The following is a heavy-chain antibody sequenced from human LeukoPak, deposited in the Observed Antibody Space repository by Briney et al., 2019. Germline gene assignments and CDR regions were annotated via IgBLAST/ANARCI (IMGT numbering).Heavy chain of an antibody. V-gene: IGHV3-23*01. D-gene: IGHD3-9*01. Sequence: GGSLRLSCAASGFTFSSYAMNWVRQAPGKGLEWVTGISSGDRTFHAESVKGRFTISRDKSKDTLYLQMNSLRAEDTAVYYCAKDATASPYFHWFDNWGQGTQVIVSS. J-gene: IGHJ4*02. CDR3: AKDATASPYFHWFDN. CDR1: GFTFSSYA. CDR2: ISSGDRT.